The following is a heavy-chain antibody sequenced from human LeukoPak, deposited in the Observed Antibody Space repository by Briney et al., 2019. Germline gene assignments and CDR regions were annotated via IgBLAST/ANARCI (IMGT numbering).Heavy chain of an antibody. V-gene: IGHV4-4*02. Sequence: SGTLSLTCAVSGYSISSSNWWSWVRQPPGKGLQWIGEIYPSGSTNYNPSLKSLVTISIDKSKNQFSLRLSSVTAADTAVYYCAKYYHSGSLDYWGQGTLVTVSS. J-gene: IGHJ4*02. D-gene: IGHD3-10*01. CDR2: IYPSGST. CDR1: GYSISSSNW. CDR3: AKYYHSGSLDY.